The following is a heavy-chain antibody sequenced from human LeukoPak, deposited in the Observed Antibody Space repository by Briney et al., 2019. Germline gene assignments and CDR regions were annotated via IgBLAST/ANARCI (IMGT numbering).Heavy chain of an antibody. CDR1: GFTFSSFS. D-gene: IGHD4-17*01. CDR2: ISNSGSDI. CDR3: ARLTYGY. V-gene: IGHV3-48*02. J-gene: IGHJ4*02. Sequence: GGSLRLSCAASGFTFSSFSMNWVRQAPGKGLEWISYISNSGSDISYADSVKGQFTISRANAKNSLYLQMNSLRDEDTAVYYCARLTYGYWGQGTLVSVSS.